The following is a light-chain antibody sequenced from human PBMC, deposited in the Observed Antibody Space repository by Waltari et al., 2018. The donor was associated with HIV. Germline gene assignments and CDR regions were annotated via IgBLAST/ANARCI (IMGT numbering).Light chain of an antibody. V-gene: IGKV3-20*01. CDR2: GAS. CDR3: QQYDGSST. J-gene: IGKJ4*01. Sequence: EIVLTQSPGTLSLSPGERATLSCRASQSVIRSYLAWYQQKPGQAPRLLIYGASSRATGTPDRFSGSGSGTDFTLTINRLEPEDFAVYYCQQYDGSSTFGGGTKVEIK. CDR1: QSVIRSY.